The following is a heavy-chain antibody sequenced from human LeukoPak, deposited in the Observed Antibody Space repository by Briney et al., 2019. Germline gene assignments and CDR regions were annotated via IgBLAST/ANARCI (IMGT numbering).Heavy chain of an antibody. J-gene: IGHJ5*02. CDR3: GLVTSGNWWFDP. V-gene: IGHV1-2*02. CDR1: GYTFTSYY. D-gene: IGHD2-21*02. Sequence: GASVKVSCKASGYTFTSYYMHWVRQAPGQGLEWMGWINPNSGGTNYAQKLQGRVTMTRDTSISTAYMELSSLRSDDTAVYYCGLVTSGNWWFDPWGQGTLVTVSS. CDR2: INPNSGGT.